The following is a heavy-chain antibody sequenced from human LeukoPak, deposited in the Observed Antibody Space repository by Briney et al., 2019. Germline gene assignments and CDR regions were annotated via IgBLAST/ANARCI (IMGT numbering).Heavy chain of an antibody. D-gene: IGHD3-22*01. Sequence: SETLSLTCTVSGGSISSSSYYWAWIRQPPGKGLEWIGSIYYSGSTYYNPSLKSRVTISVDTSKNQFPLKLSSVTAADTAVYYCASITMIVVVSGGDFDYWGQGTLVTVSS. V-gene: IGHV4-39*01. CDR1: GGSISSSSYY. CDR3: ASITMIVVVSGGDFDY. CDR2: IYYSGST. J-gene: IGHJ4*02.